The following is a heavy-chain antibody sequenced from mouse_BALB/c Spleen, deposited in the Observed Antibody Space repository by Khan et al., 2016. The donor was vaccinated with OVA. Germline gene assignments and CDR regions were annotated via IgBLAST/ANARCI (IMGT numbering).Heavy chain of an antibody. CDR2: IYPGSGNT. Sequence: QVQLQQSGPELVKPGASVKISCKASGYTFTDYYINWVKQKPGQGLEWIGWIYPGSGNTKYNEKFKGMATLTVDTSSSTAYMQLSSLTSEDTAVYFSSRGWCYGHSLFDYWGQGTTLTVSS. CDR3: SRGWCYGHSLFDY. V-gene: IGHV1-84*02. CDR1: GYTFTDYY. J-gene: IGHJ2*01. D-gene: IGHD1-1*01.